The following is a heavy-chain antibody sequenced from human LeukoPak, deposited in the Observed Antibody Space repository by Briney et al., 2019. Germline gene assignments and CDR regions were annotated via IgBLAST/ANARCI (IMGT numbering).Heavy chain of an antibody. CDR2: IYTSGST. D-gene: IGHD5-12*01. Sequence: PSETLSLTCTVSGCSISSYYWSWIRQPAGKGLEWIGRIYTSGSTNYNPSLMSRVTMSVDTSKNQFSLKLSSVTAADTAVYYCARESGWLRWSWFDPWGQGTLVTVSS. CDR1: GCSISSYY. CDR3: ARESGWLRWSWFDP. J-gene: IGHJ5*02. V-gene: IGHV4-4*07.